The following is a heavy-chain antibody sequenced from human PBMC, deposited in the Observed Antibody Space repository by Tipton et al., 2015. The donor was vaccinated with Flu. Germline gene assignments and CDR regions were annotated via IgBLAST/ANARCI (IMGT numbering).Heavy chain of an antibody. J-gene: IGHJ4*02. Sequence: TLSLTCTVSGGSISSNSNYWGWIRQPPGKGLEWIGSISHSGNTWHNSPLKSRVTMSVDTSKNQFSLRLSSLTAADTAVYYCATRGSFSGSQSDDYWGQGTLVTVSA. V-gene: IGHV4-39*07. CDR2: ISHSGNT. D-gene: IGHD1-26*01. CDR1: GGSISSNSNY. CDR3: ATRGSFSGSQSDDY.